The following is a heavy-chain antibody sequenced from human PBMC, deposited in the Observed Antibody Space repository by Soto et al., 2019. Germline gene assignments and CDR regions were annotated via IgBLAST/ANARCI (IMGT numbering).Heavy chain of an antibody. V-gene: IGHV3-30*18. J-gene: IGHJ3*02. D-gene: IGHD3-10*01. CDR1: GFTFSNYG. CDR3: AKAPGLLWPDAFDI. CDR2: ISYDGNNK. Sequence: QVQLVESGGGVVQPGRSLRLSCAASGFTFSNYGMHWVRQAPGKGLEWVTIISYDGNNKYYADSVKGRFTISRDNSKNTLYLQMNSLRAEDTAVYYCAKAPGLLWPDAFDIWGQGTMVTVSS.